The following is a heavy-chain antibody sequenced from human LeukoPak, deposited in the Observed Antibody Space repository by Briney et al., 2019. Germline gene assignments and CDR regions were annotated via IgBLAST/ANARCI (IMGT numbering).Heavy chain of an antibody. CDR2: IYDDNT. CDR3: AARKVRGVWFYLDY. D-gene: IGHD3-10*01. J-gene: IGHJ4*02. CDR1: GFTFSSYT. V-gene: IGHV3-23*01. Sequence: TGGSLRLSCAASGFTFSSYTMNWVRQAPGKGLEWVSTIYDDNTYYADSVKGRFAISTDNSKNTLYLQMNSLRVEDTAVYFCAARKVRGVWFYLDYWGQGTLVTVSS.